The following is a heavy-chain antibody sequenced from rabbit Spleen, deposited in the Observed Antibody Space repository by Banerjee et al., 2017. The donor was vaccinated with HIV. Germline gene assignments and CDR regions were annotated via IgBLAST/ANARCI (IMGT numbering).Heavy chain of an antibody. V-gene: IGHV1S45*01. CDR1: GFSFNSGYD. CDR2: AYAGSSGST. Sequence: QEQLVESGGGLVKPGASLTLTCTDSGFSFNSGYDMCWVRQAPGKGLEWVACAYAGSSGSTYSATWAKGRFTISKTSSTTVTLQMTSLTAADTATYFCARERPGYPGFGYLNLWGPGTLVTVS. J-gene: IGHJ4*01. CDR3: ARERPGYPGFGYLNL. D-gene: IGHD7-1*01.